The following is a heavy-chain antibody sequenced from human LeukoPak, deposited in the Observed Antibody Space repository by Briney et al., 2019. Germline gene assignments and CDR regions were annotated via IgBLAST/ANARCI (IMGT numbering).Heavy chain of an antibody. Sequence: SETLSLTCTVSGGSIGSYYWSWIRQPPGKGLEWIGYIYYSGSTNYNPSLKSRVTISVDTSKNQFSLKLSSVTAADTAVHYCARAGNLRFLEWLQDGMDVWGQGTTVTVSS. J-gene: IGHJ6*02. D-gene: IGHD3-3*01. CDR1: GGSIGSYY. V-gene: IGHV4-59*01. CDR3: ARAGNLRFLEWLQDGMDV. CDR2: IYYSGST.